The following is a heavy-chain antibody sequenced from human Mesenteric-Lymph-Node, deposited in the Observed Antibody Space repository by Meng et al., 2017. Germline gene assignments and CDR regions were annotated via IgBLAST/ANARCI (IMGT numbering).Heavy chain of an antibody. CDR2: ISAYSGTI. V-gene: IGHV1-18*01. CDR3: ARGDSWGLAFDP. J-gene: IGHJ5*02. Sequence: ASVKVSCKASGYIFRNFGMSWVRQAPGQGLEWMGWISAYSGTINYAQKVQGRVTMTLDTSTSTAYMELRSLISDDTAVYYCARGDSWGLAFDPWGQGTLVTVSS. CDR1: GYIFRNFG. D-gene: IGHD3-16*01.